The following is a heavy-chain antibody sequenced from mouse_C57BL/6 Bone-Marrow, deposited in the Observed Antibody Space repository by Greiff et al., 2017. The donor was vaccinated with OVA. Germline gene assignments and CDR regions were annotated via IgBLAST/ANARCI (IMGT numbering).Heavy chain of an antibody. CDR3: ARADYDGDWFAY. CDR1: GYTFTSYW. J-gene: IGHJ3*01. D-gene: IGHD2-4*01. Sequence: VQLQQPGAELVKPGASVKLSCKASGYTFTSYWMHWVKQRPGQGLEWIGMIHPNSGSTNYNEKFKSKATLTVDKSSSTAYMQLSSLTSEDSAVYYCARADYDGDWFAYWGQGTLVTVSA. CDR2: IHPNSGST. V-gene: IGHV1-64*01.